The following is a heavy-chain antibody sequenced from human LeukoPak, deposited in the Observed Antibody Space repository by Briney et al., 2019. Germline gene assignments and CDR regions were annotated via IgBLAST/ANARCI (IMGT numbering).Heavy chain of an antibody. Sequence: ASVKVSCKASGYTFTSYGISWVRQAPGQGLEWMGWISAYNGNTNYAQKLQGRVTMTTDTSTSTAYMELRSLRSDDTAVYYCARDREPRALIAAAGPKQHWGQGTLVTVSS. CDR2: ISAYNGNT. J-gene: IGHJ1*01. CDR3: ARDREPRALIAAAGPKQH. D-gene: IGHD6-13*01. V-gene: IGHV1-18*01. CDR1: GYTFTSYG.